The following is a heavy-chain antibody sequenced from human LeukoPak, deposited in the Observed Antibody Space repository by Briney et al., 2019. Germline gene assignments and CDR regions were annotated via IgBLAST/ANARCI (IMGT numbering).Heavy chain of an antibody. CDR1: GGSISSSSYY. CDR2: IYYSGST. Sequence: SETLSLTCTVSGGSISSSSYYWGWIRQPPGKGLEWIGSIYYSGSTYYNPSLKSRVTISVDTSKNQFSLKLSSVTAADTAVYYCARIYDSTSSFDYWGQGTLVTVSS. J-gene: IGHJ4*02. V-gene: IGHV4-39*07. CDR3: ARIYDSTSSFDY. D-gene: IGHD2-2*01.